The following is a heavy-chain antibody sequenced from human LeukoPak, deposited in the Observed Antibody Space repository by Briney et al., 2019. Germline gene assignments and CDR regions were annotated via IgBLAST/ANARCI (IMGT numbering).Heavy chain of an antibody. Sequence: GASVMVSCKASGYTFTSYGISWVRQAPGQGLEWMGWISAYNGNTNYAQKLQGRVTMTTDTSTSTAYMELRSLRSDDTAVYYCARAPYYDILTGYQALFDYWGQGTLVTVSS. CDR3: ARAPYYDILTGYQALFDY. CDR2: ISAYNGNT. CDR1: GYTFTSYG. V-gene: IGHV1-18*01. D-gene: IGHD3-9*01. J-gene: IGHJ4*02.